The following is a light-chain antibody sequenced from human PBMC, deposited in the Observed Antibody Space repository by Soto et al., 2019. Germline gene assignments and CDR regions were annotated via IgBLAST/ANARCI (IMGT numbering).Light chain of an antibody. Sequence: EIVLTQSPGTLSLSPGERATLSCRASQSVSSSYLAWYQQKPGQAPRHLIYGASSRATGIPARFSGSGSGTDFTLTISRLEPEDFAVYYCQQYGSSLLFTFGPGTKVDIK. V-gene: IGKV3-20*01. CDR3: QQYGSSLLFT. CDR1: QSVSSSY. CDR2: GAS. J-gene: IGKJ3*01.